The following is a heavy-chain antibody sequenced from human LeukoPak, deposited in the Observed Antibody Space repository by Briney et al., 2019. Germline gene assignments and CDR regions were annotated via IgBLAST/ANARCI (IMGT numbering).Heavy chain of an antibody. CDR1: GFTFSSYG. CDR3: ARGEDIVVVVAATQSGYFDY. J-gene: IGHJ4*02. V-gene: IGHV3-33*01. Sequence: GGSLRLSRAASGFTFSSYGMHWVRQAPGKGLEWVAVIWYDGSNKYYADSVKGRFTISRDNSKNTLYLQMNSLRAEDTAVYYCARGEDIVVVVAATQSGYFDYWGQGTLVTVSS. D-gene: IGHD2-15*01. CDR2: IWYDGSNK.